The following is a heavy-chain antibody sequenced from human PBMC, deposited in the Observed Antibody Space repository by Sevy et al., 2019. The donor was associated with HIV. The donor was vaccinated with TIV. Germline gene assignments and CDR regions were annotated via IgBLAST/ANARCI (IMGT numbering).Heavy chain of an antibody. CDR1: GFTFGDYA. V-gene: IGHV3-49*03. Sequence: SLILSCTGSGFTFGDYAMSWFRQAPGMGLEWVGFIRSKDYCGATEYAESVKGRFTISRDDSKSIADLQMNSLKNEDTAVYYCTRGYYYDSSGYSDYWGQGTLVTVSS. CDR3: TRGYYYDSSGYSDY. CDR2: IRSKDYCGAT. J-gene: IGHJ4*02. D-gene: IGHD3-22*01.